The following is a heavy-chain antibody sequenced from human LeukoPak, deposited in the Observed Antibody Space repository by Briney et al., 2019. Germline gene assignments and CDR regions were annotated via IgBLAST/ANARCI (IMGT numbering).Heavy chain of an antibody. CDR2: ISGSGGDT. CDR1: GFTFSSYA. CDR3: AKDRRPYGMDV. V-gene: IGHV3-23*01. J-gene: IGHJ6*02. Sequence: GGSLRLSCAASGFTFSSYAMSWVRQAPGKGLEWVSVISGSGGDTYYADSVKGRFTISRDNSKNTLYLQMNSLRAEDTALYYCAKDRRPYGMDVWGQGTTDTVSS.